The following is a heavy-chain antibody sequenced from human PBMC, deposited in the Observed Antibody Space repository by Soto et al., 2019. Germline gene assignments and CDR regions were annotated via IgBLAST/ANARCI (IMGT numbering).Heavy chain of an antibody. J-gene: IGHJ5*02. CDR3: ARGLNPYCGGDCYSGIGNWFDP. CDR1: GYTFTGYY. Sequence: ASVKVSCKASGYTFTGYYMHWVRQAPGQGREWMGWINPNSGGTNYAQKFQGRVTMTRDTSISTAYMELSRLRSDDRAVYYCARGLNPYCGGDCYSGIGNWFDPWGQGTLVTVSS. V-gene: IGHV1-2*02. D-gene: IGHD2-21*02. CDR2: INPNSGGT.